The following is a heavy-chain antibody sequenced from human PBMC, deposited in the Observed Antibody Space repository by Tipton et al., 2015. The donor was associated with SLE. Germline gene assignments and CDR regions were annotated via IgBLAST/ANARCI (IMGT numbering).Heavy chain of an antibody. CDR2: ISGSGGST. Sequence: GSLRLSCAASGFSFSDYAMSWVRQAPGKGLECVSVISGSGGSTYFVDSVKGRFTISRDNSKNTLYLQMDSLRAEDTAVYYCAKQGYDYIWGSYRSFYFDYWGQGTLVTVSS. J-gene: IGHJ4*02. CDR3: AKQGYDYIWGSYRSFYFDY. CDR1: GFSFSDYA. D-gene: IGHD3-16*02. V-gene: IGHV3-23*01.